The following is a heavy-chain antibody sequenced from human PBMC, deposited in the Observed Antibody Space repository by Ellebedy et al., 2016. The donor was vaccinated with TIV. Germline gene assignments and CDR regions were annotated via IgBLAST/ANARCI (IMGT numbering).Heavy chain of an antibody. Sequence: SETLSLXXAVYGGSFSGYYWSWIRQPPGKGLEWIGEINHSGSTNYNPSLKSRVTISVDTSKNQFSLKLSSVTAADTAVYYCARGWGGWYDFWSGYSGWGQGTLVTVSS. D-gene: IGHD3-3*01. CDR3: ARGWGGWYDFWSGYSG. V-gene: IGHV4-34*01. CDR2: INHSGST. CDR1: GGSFSGYY. J-gene: IGHJ4*02.